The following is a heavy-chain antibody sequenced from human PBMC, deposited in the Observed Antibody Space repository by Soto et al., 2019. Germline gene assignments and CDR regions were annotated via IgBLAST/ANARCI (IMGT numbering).Heavy chain of an antibody. Sequence: GGSLRLSCAASGFTLSSYGMTWVRQAPGKGLEWVSYISSGSVTIYYADSVKGRFTISRDNAKNSLYLQMNSLRAEDTAVYYCARASYYYYMDVWGKGTTVTVSS. V-gene: IGHV3-48*01. J-gene: IGHJ6*03. CDR1: GFTLSSYG. CDR2: ISSGSVTI. CDR3: ARASYYYYMDV.